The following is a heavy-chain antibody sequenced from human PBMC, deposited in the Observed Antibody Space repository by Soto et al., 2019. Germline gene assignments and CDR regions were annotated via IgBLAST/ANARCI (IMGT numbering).Heavy chain of an antibody. CDR3: ARDLSSEEYYMDV. D-gene: IGHD6-6*01. CDR2: INPNSGGT. CDR1: GYTFTGYY. J-gene: IGHJ6*03. V-gene: IGHV1-2*04. Sequence: GASVKVSCKASGYTFTGYYMHWVRQAPGQGLEWMGWINPNSGGTNYAQKFQGWVTMTRDTSISTAYMELSRLRSDDTAVYYCARDLSSEEYYMDVWGKGTTVTVSS.